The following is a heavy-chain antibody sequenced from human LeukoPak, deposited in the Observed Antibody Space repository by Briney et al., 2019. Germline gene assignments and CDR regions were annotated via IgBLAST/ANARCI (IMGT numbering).Heavy chain of an antibody. CDR1: GGSISSYY. Sequence: SETLSLTCTVSGGSISSYYWSWIRQPPGKGLEWIGYIYNDGSTDYSPSLRSRVAISVDMTKNQVSLKLTSLTAADTAVYYCAGDRYSSIWSYYWGQGTLVTVSS. J-gene: IGHJ4*02. CDR3: AGDRYSSIWSYY. D-gene: IGHD6-13*01. V-gene: IGHV4-59*03. CDR2: IYNDGST.